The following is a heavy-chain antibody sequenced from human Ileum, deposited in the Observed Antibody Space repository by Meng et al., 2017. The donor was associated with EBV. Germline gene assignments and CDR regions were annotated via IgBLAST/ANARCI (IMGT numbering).Heavy chain of an antibody. J-gene: IGHJ4*02. CDR2: IHHTRGP. V-gene: IGHV4-4*02. CDR3: ASNGAFSLDH. CDR1: GDSISNEHW. Sequence: QVPPQESGPGLVGPSGTLSLTCSVSGDSISNEHWWSWVRQSPGKGLEWIGEIHHTRGPNYNPSLKSRVIISVDKSNNHFSLRLSAVTAADTAVYYCASNGAFSLDHWGQGTLVTVSS. D-gene: IGHD2-8*01.